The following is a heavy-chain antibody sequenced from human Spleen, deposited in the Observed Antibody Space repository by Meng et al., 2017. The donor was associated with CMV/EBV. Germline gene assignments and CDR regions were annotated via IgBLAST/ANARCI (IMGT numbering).Heavy chain of an antibody. Sequence: ASVKVSCKPSGYTFTAYYIHRMRQAPGQGLEWMGWIDPNSGGTHSAQKFQGRVTMTRDTSISTAYMELNSLRSDDTAVYYCASMVGATDAFDIWGQGTKVTVS. V-gene: IGHV1-2*02. CDR2: IDPNSGGT. CDR3: ASMVGATDAFDI. CDR1: GYTFTAYY. J-gene: IGHJ3*02. D-gene: IGHD1-26*01.